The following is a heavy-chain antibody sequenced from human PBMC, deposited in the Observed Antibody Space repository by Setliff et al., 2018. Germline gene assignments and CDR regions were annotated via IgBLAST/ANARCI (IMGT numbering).Heavy chain of an antibody. CDR2: IYYSGSA. CDR3: AREALLGIGVSRRPDY. D-gene: IGHD7-27*01. Sequence: SSETLSLTCTVSGGSISSHYWSWIRQPPGKGLEWIGSIYYSGSANYNPSLKSRVTISVDTSKNQFSLKLSSVTAADTAVYYCAREALLGIGVSRRPDYWGQGTLVTVSS. J-gene: IGHJ4*02. V-gene: IGHV4-59*11. CDR1: GGSISSHY.